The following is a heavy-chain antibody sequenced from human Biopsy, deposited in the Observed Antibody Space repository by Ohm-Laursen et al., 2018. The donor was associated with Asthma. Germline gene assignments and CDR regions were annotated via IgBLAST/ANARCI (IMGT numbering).Heavy chain of an antibody. Sequence: ASVKVSCKASGGTFSSNSTNWVRQAPGQGLEWMGRIIPIFGPTNYAQKFQGRVTISADDSTSTAYMELSSLSSEDTALYYCARGPEYVRSSGALDYWGQGTPVTVSS. V-gene: IGHV1-69*13. CDR2: IIPIFGPT. CDR1: GGTFSSNS. J-gene: IGHJ4*02. D-gene: IGHD2-2*01. CDR3: ARGPEYVRSSGALDY.